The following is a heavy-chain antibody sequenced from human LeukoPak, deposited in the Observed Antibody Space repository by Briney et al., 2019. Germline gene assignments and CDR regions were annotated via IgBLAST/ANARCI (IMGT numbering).Heavy chain of an antibody. CDR1: GFTFSSYG. Sequence: GGSLRLSCAASGFTFSSYGMHWVRQAPGKGLEWVANIRRDGSEIHYVDSVKGRFTISRDNAKNSLFLQMNSLRADDTAVYYCAREPLSGVVPGAPDHWGQGTLVTVSS. CDR3: AREPLSGVVPGAPDH. D-gene: IGHD2-2*01. CDR2: IRRDGSEI. J-gene: IGHJ5*02. V-gene: IGHV3-7*01.